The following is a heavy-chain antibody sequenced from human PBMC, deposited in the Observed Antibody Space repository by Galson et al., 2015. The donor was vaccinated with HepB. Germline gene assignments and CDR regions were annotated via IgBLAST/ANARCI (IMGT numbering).Heavy chain of an antibody. CDR2: IYYSGST. CDR3: ARQGSAAAFVSKYYYLMDV. Sequence: SETLSLTCTVSGGSISSSSYYWGWIRQPPGKGLELIGNIYYSGSTHYNPSLKSRVTISVDTSKNLFSLRLNSVTAADTAVYYCARQGSAAAFVSKYYYLMDVWGQGTTVTVSS. V-gene: IGHV4-39*01. J-gene: IGHJ6*02. CDR1: GGSISSSSYY. D-gene: IGHD6-13*01.